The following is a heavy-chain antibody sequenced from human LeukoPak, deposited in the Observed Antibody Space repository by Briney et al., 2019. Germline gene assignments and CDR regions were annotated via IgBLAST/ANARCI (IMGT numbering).Heavy chain of an antibody. CDR2: ISGSGGST. CDR3: AKDRVIVVAQPLDI. Sequence: PGGSLRLSCAASGFTFSSYAMSWVRQAPGKGLEWVSAISGSGGSTYYADSVKGRFTISRDNSKNTLYLQMNSLRAEDSAVYYCAKDRVIVVAQPLDIWGQGTMVTVSS. CDR1: GFTFSSYA. V-gene: IGHV3-23*01. J-gene: IGHJ3*02. D-gene: IGHD3-22*01.